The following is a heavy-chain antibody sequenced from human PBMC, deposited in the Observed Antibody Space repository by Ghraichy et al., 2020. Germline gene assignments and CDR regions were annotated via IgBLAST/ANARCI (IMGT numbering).Heavy chain of an antibody. D-gene: IGHD6-13*01. CDR3: ARSAATRRPFDY. J-gene: IGHJ4*02. Sequence: SETLSLTCTPSSGSVSGGTYYWSWIRQSPVGRLDWIGYIFSTGGTNYNPSLETRVTISLDTTENHMSLTVTSVTAADTAVYFCARSAATRRPFDYWGQGTLVTVSS. CDR2: IFSTGGT. CDR1: SGSVSGGTYY. V-gene: IGHV4-61*03.